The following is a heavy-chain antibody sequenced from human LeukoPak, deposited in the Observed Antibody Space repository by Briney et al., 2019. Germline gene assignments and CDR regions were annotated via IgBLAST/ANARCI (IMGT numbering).Heavy chain of an antibody. CDR1: GGSISSSSYY. V-gene: IGHV4-39*01. J-gene: IGHJ4*02. CDR3: ASVSWYYDPRAYFDY. D-gene: IGHD3-3*01. Sequence: PSETLSLTCTVSGGSISSSSYYWGWIRQPPGKGLEWIGSIYYSGSTYYNPSLKSRVTISVDTSKNQFSLKLSSVTAADTAVYYCASVSWYYDPRAYFDYWGQGTLVTVSS. CDR2: IYYSGST.